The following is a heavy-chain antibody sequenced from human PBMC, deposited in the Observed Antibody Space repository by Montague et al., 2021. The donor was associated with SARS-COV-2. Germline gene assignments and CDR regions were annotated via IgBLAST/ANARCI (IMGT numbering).Heavy chain of an antibody. D-gene: IGHD3-3*01. Sequence: TLSLTCTVYGGSVSSCCYYWSWIRQRPGKGLEWIGYIDYSGSTYYNPSLKSRVTISVDTSKNPFSLKLSSVTAADTAVYYCARAVSITIFGVVGWFDPWGQGTMVTVSS. CDR3: ARAVSITIFGVVGWFDP. V-gene: IGHV4-31*03. CDR1: GGSVSSCCYY. J-gene: IGHJ5*02. CDR2: IDYSGST.